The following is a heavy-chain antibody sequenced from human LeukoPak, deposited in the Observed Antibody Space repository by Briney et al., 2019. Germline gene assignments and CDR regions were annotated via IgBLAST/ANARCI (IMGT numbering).Heavy chain of an antibody. J-gene: IGHJ4*02. Sequence: ASVKVSCKASGYTFTNYGITWVRQAPGQGLEWMGWRSAYNGNTKYAQMLQGRVTMTTDTSTSTAYMELRSLRSDDTAVYYCARDHSSSCQLFDYWGQGTLVTVSS. V-gene: IGHV1-18*01. D-gene: IGHD6-13*01. CDR1: GYTFTNYG. CDR2: RSAYNGNT. CDR3: ARDHSSSCQLFDY.